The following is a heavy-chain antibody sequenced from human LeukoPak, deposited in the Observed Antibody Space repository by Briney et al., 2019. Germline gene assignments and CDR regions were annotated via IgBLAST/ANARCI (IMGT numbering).Heavy chain of an antibody. J-gene: IGHJ3*02. CDR1: GGSISSYY. CDR3: ARDNGYYDYVWGSYRPGTAFDI. Sequence: SETLSLTCTVSGGSISSYYWSWIRQPPGKGLEWIGYIYYSVSTNYNPSLKSRVTISVDTSKNQFSLKLSSVTAADTAVYYCARDNGYYDYVWGSYRPGTAFDIWGQGTMVTVSS. V-gene: IGHV4-59*01. CDR2: IYYSVST. D-gene: IGHD3-16*02.